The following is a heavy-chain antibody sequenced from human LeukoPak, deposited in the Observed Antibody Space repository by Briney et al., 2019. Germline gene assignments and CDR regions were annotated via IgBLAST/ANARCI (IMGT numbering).Heavy chain of an antibody. CDR1: GYTFTSYG. D-gene: IGHD3-22*01. V-gene: IGHV1-46*01. J-gene: IGHJ4*02. CDR2: INPSGGST. Sequence: ASVKVSCKASGYTFTSYGISWVRQAPGQGLEWMGIINPSGGSTSYAQKFQGRVTMTRDTSTSTVYMELSSLRSEDTAVYYCARDRGDYYDSSGYPWDYWGQGTLVTVSS. CDR3: ARDRGDYYDSSGYPWDY.